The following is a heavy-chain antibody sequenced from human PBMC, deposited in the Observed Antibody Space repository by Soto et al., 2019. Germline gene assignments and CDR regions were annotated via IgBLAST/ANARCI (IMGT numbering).Heavy chain of an antibody. J-gene: IGHJ6*02. D-gene: IGHD3-22*01. CDR1: GFTFTSSA. CDR2: IVVGSGNT. CDR3: ARDAYSDYYDSSGYYFYYYGMDV. V-gene: IGHV1-58*01. Sequence: GASVKVSCKASGFTFTSSAVQWARQARGQRLEWIGWIVVGSGNTNYAQKFQERVTITRDMSTSTAYMELSSLRSEDTAVYYCARDAYSDYYDSSGYYFYYYGMDVWGQGTTVTVSS.